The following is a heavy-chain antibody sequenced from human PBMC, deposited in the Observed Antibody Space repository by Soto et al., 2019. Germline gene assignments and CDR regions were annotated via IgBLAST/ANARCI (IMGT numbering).Heavy chain of an antibody. Sequence: TRSLTFTGSVYSIFSYYWSLSRQPPEEGLEWIGSIYYSGSTYYNPSRKSRVTISVDTSKNQFSLKLSSVTAADASVYYCARQNSGDDIYYFDYWGQGTLVPVSS. CDR1: VYSIFSYY. D-gene: IGHD5-12*01. CDR2: IYYSGST. V-gene: IGHV4-39*01. CDR3: ARQNSGDDIYYFDY. J-gene: IGHJ4*02.